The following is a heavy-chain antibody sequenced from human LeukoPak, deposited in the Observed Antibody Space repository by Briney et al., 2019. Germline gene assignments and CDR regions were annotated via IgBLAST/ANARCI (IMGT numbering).Heavy chain of an antibody. D-gene: IGHD4-23*01. CDR2: IHHSGST. CDR1: GYSINSGSY. J-gene: IGHJ4*02. V-gene: IGHV4-38-2*02. CDR3: ARAYGGNLDY. Sequence: SETLSLTCSVSGYSINSGSYWGWIRQPPGKGLEWIASIHHSGSTYYNPSLKSRVTIPVDTSKNQLSLKLTSVTAADTAVYYCARAYGGNLDYWGQGTLVTVSS.